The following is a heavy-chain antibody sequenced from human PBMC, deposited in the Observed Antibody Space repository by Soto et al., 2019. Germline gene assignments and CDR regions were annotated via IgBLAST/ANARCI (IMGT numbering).Heavy chain of an antibody. Sequence: PGGSLRLSCAASGFSFKNYALHWVRQAPGKWLEWLAIIEHDGSKHYADAVMSRFTISRDNSNATLFLKMDSLRPADTARYYCARDLSMGGFDPWGQGXLVTVSS. CDR1: GFSFKNYA. J-gene: IGHJ5*02. V-gene: IGHV3-30-3*01. CDR3: ARDLSMGGFDP. CDR2: IEHDGSK. D-gene: IGHD3-16*01.